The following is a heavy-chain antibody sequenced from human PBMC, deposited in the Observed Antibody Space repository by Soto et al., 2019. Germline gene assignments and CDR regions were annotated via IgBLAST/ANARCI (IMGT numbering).Heavy chain of an antibody. V-gene: IGHV1-69*13. CDR3: ARDPASQVKDYYGMDV. CDR2: IIPIFGTA. D-gene: IGHD4-4*01. J-gene: IGHJ6*02. CDR1: GWTFSSYA. Sequence: SVKVSCKACGWTFSSYAISWVGQAPGQGLEWMGGIIPIFGTANYAQKFQGRVTITADESTSTAYMELSSLRSEDTAVYYCARDPASQVKDYYGMDVWGQGTTCTVSS.